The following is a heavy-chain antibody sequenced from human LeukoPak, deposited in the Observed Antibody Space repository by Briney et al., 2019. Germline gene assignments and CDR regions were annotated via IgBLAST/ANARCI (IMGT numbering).Heavy chain of an antibody. D-gene: IGHD6-19*01. CDR2: ISYDGSNK. CDR3: ARGRVAGTSYYYGMDV. V-gene: IGHV3-30-3*01. CDR1: GFTFSSYA. Sequence: PGRSLRLSCAASGFTFSSYAMHLVRQAPGKGLEWVAVISYDGSNKYYADSVKGRFTISRDNSKNTLYLQMNSLRAEDTAVYYCARGRVAGTSYYYGMDVWGQGTTVTVSS. J-gene: IGHJ6*02.